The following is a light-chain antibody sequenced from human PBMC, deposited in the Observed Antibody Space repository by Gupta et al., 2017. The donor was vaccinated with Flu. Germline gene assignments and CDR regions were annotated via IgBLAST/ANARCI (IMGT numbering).Light chain of an antibody. CDR2: AHY. CDR3: QQANTLT. V-gene: IGKV1-12*02. CDR1: QSVSSW. Sequence: DIRMTQSPSSVSAAVGDRVTITCRASQSVSSWLALYQQKPGKAPRLLIYAHYSLDSGVPSRFSSSTSGTDFTLTISSLQPEDFATYYCQQANTLTFGGGTKVEVK. J-gene: IGKJ4*01.